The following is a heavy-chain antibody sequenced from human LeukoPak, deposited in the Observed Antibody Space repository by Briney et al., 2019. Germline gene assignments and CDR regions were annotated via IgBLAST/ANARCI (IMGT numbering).Heavy chain of an antibody. CDR3: ARDPYSGGYGDYYYYYMDL. J-gene: IGHJ6*03. CDR1: GFTFSTYN. Sequence: GGSLRLSCAAPGFTFSTYNMNWVRQAPGKGLEWVSSITSSSSYIYYADSAKGRFTISRDNAKNSLYLQMNSLRAEDTAVYYCARDPYSGGYGDYYYYYMDLWGQGTTVTISS. CDR2: ITSSSSYI. V-gene: IGHV3-21*01. D-gene: IGHD1-26*01.